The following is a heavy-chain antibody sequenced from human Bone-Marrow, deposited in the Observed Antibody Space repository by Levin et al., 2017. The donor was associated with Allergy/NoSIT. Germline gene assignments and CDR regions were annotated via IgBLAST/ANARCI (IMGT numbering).Heavy chain of an antibody. CDR2: VWFDGTNI. J-gene: IGHJ4*02. CDR1: GFAFSAFA. Sequence: GGSLRLSCAASGFAFSAFAMHWVRQAPGKGLEWVAVVWFDGTNIHYADSVKGRFIISRDNIKNILSLEMNRLRVDDTAVYYCARVALGSSSLGYWGQGTSVTVSS. V-gene: IGHV3-33*01. CDR3: ARVALGSSSLGY. D-gene: IGHD2-2*01.